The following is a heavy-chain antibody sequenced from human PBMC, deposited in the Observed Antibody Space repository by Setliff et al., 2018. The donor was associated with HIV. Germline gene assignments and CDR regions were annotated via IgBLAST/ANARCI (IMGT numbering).Heavy chain of an antibody. V-gene: IGHV4-61*03. Sequence: PSETLSLTCTVSGDSVSSRSYYWSWIRQPPGKGLEWIGYIYYSGSTNYNPSLKSRVTISVDTSKNHFSLKLSSVTAADTAVYYCARVVSGYWGGYYYYYMDVWGKGTTVTVSS. D-gene: IGHD3-22*01. J-gene: IGHJ6*03. CDR2: IYYSGST. CDR1: GDSVSSRSYY. CDR3: ARVVSGYWGGYYYYYMDV.